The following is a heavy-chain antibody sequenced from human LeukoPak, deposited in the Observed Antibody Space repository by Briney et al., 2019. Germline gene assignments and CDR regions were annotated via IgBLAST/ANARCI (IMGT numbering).Heavy chain of an antibody. CDR2: IYYSGST. CDR1: GGSISSYY. J-gene: IGHJ6*02. V-gene: IGHV4-59*01. D-gene: IGHD5-24*01. Sequence: SETLSLTRTVSGGSISSYYWSWIRQPPGKGLEWIGYIYYSGSTNYNPSLKSRVTISVDTSKNQFSLKLSSVTAADTAVYYCARGHIVENYYYYGMDVWGQGTTVTVSS. CDR3: ARGHIVENYYYYGMDV.